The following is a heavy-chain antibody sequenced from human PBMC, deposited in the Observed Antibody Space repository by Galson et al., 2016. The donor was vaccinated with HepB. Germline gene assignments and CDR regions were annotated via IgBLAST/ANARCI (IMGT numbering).Heavy chain of an antibody. CDR3: AEKQSSGSHPSEY. Sequence: SLRLSCAASGFIFSSYDMRWVRQAPGKGLEWVSSISASGRSTYYTDSVKGRFTVSRDNSKNTLYLQMNSLRADDTAVYYCAEKQSSGSHPSEYWGQGTLVTVSS. CDR1: GFIFSSYD. D-gene: IGHD3-22*01. CDR2: ISASGRST. V-gene: IGHV3-23*01. J-gene: IGHJ4*02.